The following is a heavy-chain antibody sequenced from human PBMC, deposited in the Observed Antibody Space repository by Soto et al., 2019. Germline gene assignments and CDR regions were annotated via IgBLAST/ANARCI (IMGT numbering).Heavy chain of an antibody. D-gene: IGHD3-16*01. CDR3: AKLGGATLRPPD. Sequence: PGGSLRLSCAASGFTFSNNVMSWVRQTPAKGLEWVSSISGSGATTYYADSVKGRFTISRDNSKNTLYLQMDTLRAEDTGIYYCAKLGGATLRPPDWGQGTLVTVSS. CDR1: GFTFSNNV. V-gene: IGHV3-23*01. J-gene: IGHJ4*02. CDR2: ISGSGATT.